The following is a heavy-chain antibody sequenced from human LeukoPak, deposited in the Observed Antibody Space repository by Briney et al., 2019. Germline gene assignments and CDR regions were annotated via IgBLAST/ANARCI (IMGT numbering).Heavy chain of an antibody. Sequence: GGSLRLSCAASGVTFSRYAMSWVGQAPGKGLEGVSDISCSGGITSYAPSVKCRFTISIDNSKHTLYLQINSLRAEDTAVYYCAKAPFLSRYSSGFYFDYWGQGTLVTVSS. V-gene: IGHV3-23*01. CDR2: ISCSGGIT. CDR1: GVTFSRYA. CDR3: AKAPFLSRYSSGFYFDY. J-gene: IGHJ4*02. D-gene: IGHD2-15*01.